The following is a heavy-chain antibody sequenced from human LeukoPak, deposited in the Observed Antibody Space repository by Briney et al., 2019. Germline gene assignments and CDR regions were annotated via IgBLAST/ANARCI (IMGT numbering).Heavy chain of an antibody. CDR2: INHSGST. D-gene: IGHD4-23*01. CDR3: ARGVGGNPYYYYYGMDV. V-gene: IGHV4-34*01. CDR1: GGSFSGYY. Sequence: SETLSLTCAVYGGSFSGYYWSWIRQPPGKGLEWIGEINHSGSTNYNLSLKSRVTISVDTSKNQFSLKLSSVTAADTAVYYCARGVGGNPYYYYYGMDVWGQGTTVTVSS. J-gene: IGHJ6*02.